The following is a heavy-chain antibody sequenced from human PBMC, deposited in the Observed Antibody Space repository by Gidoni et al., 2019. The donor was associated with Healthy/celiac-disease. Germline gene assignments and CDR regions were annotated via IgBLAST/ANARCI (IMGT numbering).Heavy chain of an antibody. CDR3: AKDRGGCSSTSCYPPY. J-gene: IGHJ4*02. CDR2: SSGSAGST. CDR1: GFTFSSYA. Sequence: EVQLLEYGRGLVQPGGSLRLSCAASGFTFSSYAMSWVRQAPGKGLEWVSASSGSAGSTYYADSVKGRFTISRDNSKNTLYLQMNSRRAEDTAVYYCAKDRGGCSSTSCYPPYWCQGTLVTVSS. D-gene: IGHD2-2*01. V-gene: IGHV3-23*01.